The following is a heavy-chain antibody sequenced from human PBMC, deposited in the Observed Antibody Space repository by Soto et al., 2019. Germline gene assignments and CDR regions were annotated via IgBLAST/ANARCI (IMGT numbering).Heavy chain of an antibody. D-gene: IGHD2-15*01. J-gene: IGHJ4*02. CDR2: IYYDGST. Sequence: SETLSLTCTVSGGSINSNNYYWAWIRQPPGKGLAWIASIYYDGSTYYNPSLKSRVTISIDTSKNQFSLRLRSVTAADTAIYYCAKVVVAATRHTDFDSWGQGTLVTVSS. V-gene: IGHV4-39*01. CDR1: GGSINSNNYY. CDR3: AKVVVAATRHTDFDS.